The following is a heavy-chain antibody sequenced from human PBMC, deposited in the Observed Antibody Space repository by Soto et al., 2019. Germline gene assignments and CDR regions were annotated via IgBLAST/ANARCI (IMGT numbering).Heavy chain of an antibody. J-gene: IGHJ6*02. D-gene: IGHD5-18*01. CDR2: IYPGDSDT. CDR3: ARLVDTAMVYYYYGMGV. Sequence: GESLKISCKGSGYSFTSYWIGWVHHMPGKGLEWMGIIYPGDSDTRYSPSFQGQVTISADKSISTAYLQWSSLKASDTAMYYCARLVDTAMVYYYYGMGVWGQGTTVTVSS. CDR1: GYSFTSYW. V-gene: IGHV5-51*07.